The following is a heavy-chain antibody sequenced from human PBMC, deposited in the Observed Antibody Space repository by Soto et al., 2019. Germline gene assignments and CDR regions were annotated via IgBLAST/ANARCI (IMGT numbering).Heavy chain of an antibody. J-gene: IGHJ4*02. CDR3: AADPYYYDSSNYYSFDY. V-gene: IGHV1-58*01. CDR2: IVFGSGNT. D-gene: IGHD3-22*01. Sequence: VRQARGQRLEWIGWIVFGSGNTDYAQKFQDRVTITRDMSTSTAYMELSSLRSEDTAVYYCAADPYYYDSSNYYSFDYWGQGTLVTVSS.